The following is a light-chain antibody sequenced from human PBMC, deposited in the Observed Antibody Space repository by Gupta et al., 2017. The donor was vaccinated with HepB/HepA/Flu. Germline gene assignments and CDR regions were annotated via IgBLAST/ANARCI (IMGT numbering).Light chain of an antibody. V-gene: IGLV3-19*01. J-gene: IGLJ3*02. CDR2: GRT. CDR1: SLRHYY. Sequence: SSKLTHDPSVSVSLGQTVRITCPGDSLRHYYASSYQQKARQDQILVLYGRTSRPSGIPDSFSGSTSGNTASLTLTGAQAEDEGDLYCNSRDSTGNCNVFGGGTKLTVL. CDR3: NSRDSTGNCNV.